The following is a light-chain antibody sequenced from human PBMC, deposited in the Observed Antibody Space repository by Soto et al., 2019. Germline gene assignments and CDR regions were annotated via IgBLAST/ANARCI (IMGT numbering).Light chain of an antibody. Sequence: QSVLTQPASVSGSPGQSITISCTGTSGDIGSYNRVSWYQQHPGKAPKLIIYEVTDRPSGVSNRFSGSKSGNTASLTISGLQAEDEAEYYCSSYTNINTSACVFGTGTKVTV. CDR2: EVT. V-gene: IGLV2-14*01. CDR3: SSYTNINTSACV. CDR1: SGDIGSYNR. J-gene: IGLJ1*01.